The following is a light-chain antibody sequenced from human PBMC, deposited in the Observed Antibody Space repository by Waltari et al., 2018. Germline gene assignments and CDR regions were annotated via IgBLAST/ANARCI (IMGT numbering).Light chain of an antibody. Sequence: NFVLPQPHSVSESPGKTVTISCTRSSGSIAGTYVQWYQQRPGSSPTTVILEDYQRAPGVPDRFSGSIDTSSNSASLTISGLRPEDEAVYYCQSYDITNRVFGGGTKLTVL. CDR3: QSYDITNRV. V-gene: IGLV6-57*01. CDR2: EDY. J-gene: IGLJ3*02. CDR1: SGSIAGTY.